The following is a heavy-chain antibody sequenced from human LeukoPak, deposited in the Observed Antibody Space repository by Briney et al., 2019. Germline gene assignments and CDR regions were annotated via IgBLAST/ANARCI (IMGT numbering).Heavy chain of an antibody. CDR1: GFTFSSYS. Sequence: GGSLRLSCAASGFTFSSYSMNWVRQAPGKGLEWVSYISSSSSTIYYADSVKGRFTISRDNAKNSLYLQMNSLRAEDTAVYYCAKDPDPDSSGYSPFDYWGQGTLVTVSS. CDR2: ISSSSSTI. D-gene: IGHD3-22*01. V-gene: IGHV3-48*01. J-gene: IGHJ4*02. CDR3: AKDPDPDSSGYSPFDY.